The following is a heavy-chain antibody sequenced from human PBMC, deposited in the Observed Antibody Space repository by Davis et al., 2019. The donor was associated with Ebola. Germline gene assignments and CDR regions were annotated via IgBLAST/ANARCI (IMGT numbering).Heavy chain of an antibody. CDR3: ASEKVTIFGVDHIDY. CDR1: GCSISSYAYY. J-gene: IGHJ4*02. D-gene: IGHD3-3*01. Sequence: SETLSLTCIVSGCSISSYAYYWSWTRQPPGLGLEWIGYIYYSGSTYYNPSLKSRVTRSVDTSKNQFSLKLSSVTAADTAVYYCASEKVTIFGVDHIDYWGQGTLVTVSS. V-gene: IGHV4-30-4*01. CDR2: IYYSGST.